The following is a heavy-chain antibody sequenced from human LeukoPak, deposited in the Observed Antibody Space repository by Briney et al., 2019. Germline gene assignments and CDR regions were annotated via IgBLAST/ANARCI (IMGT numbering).Heavy chain of an antibody. D-gene: IGHD4-17*01. Sequence: ASVKVSCKASGYTFTGYYMHWVRQAPGQGLEWMGWINPNSGGTNYAQKFQGRVTMARDTSISTAYMELSRLRSDDTAVYYCARSDYGDQDFDYWGQGTLVTVSS. CDR3: ARSDYGDQDFDY. J-gene: IGHJ4*02. CDR1: GYTFTGYY. CDR2: INPNSGGT. V-gene: IGHV1-2*02.